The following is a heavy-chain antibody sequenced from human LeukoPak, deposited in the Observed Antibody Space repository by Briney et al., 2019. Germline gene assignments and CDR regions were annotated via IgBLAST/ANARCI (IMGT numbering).Heavy chain of an antibody. CDR3: ARDPYSSSWYTPVARVPNYFDY. CDR2: IYYSGST. Sequence: SETLSLTCTVSGGSISSSSYYWGWIRQPPGKGLAWIGGIYYSGSTYYNPSLKSRVTISVDTSKNQFSLKLSSVTAADTAVYYCARDPYSSSWYTPVARVPNYFDYWGQGTLVTVSS. D-gene: IGHD6-13*01. V-gene: IGHV4-39*07. J-gene: IGHJ4*02. CDR1: GGSISSSSYY.